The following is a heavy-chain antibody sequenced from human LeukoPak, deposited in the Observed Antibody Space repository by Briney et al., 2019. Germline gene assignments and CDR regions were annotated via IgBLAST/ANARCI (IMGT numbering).Heavy chain of an antibody. V-gene: IGHV3-23*01. J-gene: IGHJ4*02. CDR1: GFTFSSYS. CDR2: ISGSGGST. D-gene: IGHD3-22*01. CDR3: AKSSYYDASGYYREYYFDS. Sequence: GGSLRLSCAASGFTFSSYSMNWVRQAPGKGLEWVSSISGSGGSTHYVDSEKGRFTISRDKTKNTLYLQMNSLRAEDTAVYYCAKSSYYDASGYYREYYFDSWGQGTLVTVSS.